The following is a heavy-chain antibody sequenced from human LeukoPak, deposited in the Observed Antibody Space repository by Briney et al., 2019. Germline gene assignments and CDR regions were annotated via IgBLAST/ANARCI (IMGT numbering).Heavy chain of an antibody. Sequence: SQTLSLTCTVSGGSISSGGYYWSWIRQPPGKGLEWIGYIYHSGSTYYDPSLKSRVTISVDRSKNHFSLKLNSVTAADTAVYYCARAPPEQQFHWYFDLWGRGTLVTVSS. V-gene: IGHV4-30-2*01. CDR1: GGSISSGGYY. J-gene: IGHJ2*01. CDR2: IYHSGST. CDR3: ARAPPEQQFHWYFDL. D-gene: IGHD6-13*01.